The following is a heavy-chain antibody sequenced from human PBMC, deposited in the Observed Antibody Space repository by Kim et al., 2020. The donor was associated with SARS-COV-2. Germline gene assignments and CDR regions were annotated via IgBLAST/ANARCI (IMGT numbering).Heavy chain of an antibody. CDR3: ARDSTSSSSSDY. J-gene: IGHJ4*02. V-gene: IGHV1-18*01. Sequence: YAQKLQGRVTMTTDTSTSTAYMELRGLRSDDTAVYYCARDSTSSSSSDYWGQGTLVTVSS. D-gene: IGHD6-6*01.